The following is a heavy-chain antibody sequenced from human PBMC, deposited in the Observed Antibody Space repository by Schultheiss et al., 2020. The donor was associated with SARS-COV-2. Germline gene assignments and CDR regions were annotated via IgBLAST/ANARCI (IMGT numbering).Heavy chain of an antibody. D-gene: IGHD4-11*01. CDR3: AREGGYSNYVAAFDI. V-gene: IGHV3-21*01. CDR1: GFTFSSYA. CDR2: ISSNSSYI. Sequence: GGSLRLSCAASGFTFSSYAMSWVRQAPGKGLEWVSSISSNSSYIYYADSVKGRFTISRDNAKNSLYLQMNSLRAGDTAVYYCAREGGYSNYVAAFDIWGQGTMVTVSS. J-gene: IGHJ3*02.